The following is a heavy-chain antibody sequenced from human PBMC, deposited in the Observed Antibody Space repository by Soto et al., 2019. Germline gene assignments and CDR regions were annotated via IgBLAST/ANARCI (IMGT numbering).Heavy chain of an antibody. CDR3: AKDASSLFYYFSGMDV. D-gene: IGHD2-2*01. J-gene: IGHJ6*02. CDR2: ISGYNDNT. CDR1: GYIFSNFG. V-gene: IGHV1-18*01. Sequence: QIQLEQSRPELRKPGASVKVSCKASGYIFSNFGISWVRQAPGQGLEWMGWISGYNDNTNYAQKFQDRLRMTTDMSTGTAYMELTTLTSEDTAVYYCAKDASSLFYYFSGMDVWGQGTTVTVSS.